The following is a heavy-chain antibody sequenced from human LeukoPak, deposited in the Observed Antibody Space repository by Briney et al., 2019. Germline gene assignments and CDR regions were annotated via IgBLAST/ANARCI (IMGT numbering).Heavy chain of an antibody. CDR3: AKRVNSGSYSFDY. J-gene: IGHJ4*02. D-gene: IGHD1-26*01. V-gene: IGHV3-23*01. Sequence: QAGGSLRLACAAYGPTFSSYSMSWVRQPPGKGLEWVSAISGSGGSTYYAASVKRRFTISRDNSKNTLYLQMNSLRAEDTAVYYCAKRVNSGSYSFDYWGQGTLVTVSS. CDR2: ISGSGGST. CDR1: GPTFSSYS.